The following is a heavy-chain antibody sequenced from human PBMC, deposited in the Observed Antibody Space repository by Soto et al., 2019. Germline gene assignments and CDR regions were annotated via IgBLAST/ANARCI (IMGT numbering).Heavy chain of an antibody. D-gene: IGHD6-13*01. J-gene: IGHJ4*02. Sequence: SETLSLTYTVSGDSISNYYWSWIIQAPGKGLEWIGHIYHSGSTNYNPSLKSRVTISVDTSKNQFSLKLSSVTAADTAVYYCARGHTSSPDYWGQGIQVTVSS. V-gene: IGHV4-59*12. CDR3: ARGHTSSPDY. CDR1: GDSISNYY. CDR2: IYHSGST.